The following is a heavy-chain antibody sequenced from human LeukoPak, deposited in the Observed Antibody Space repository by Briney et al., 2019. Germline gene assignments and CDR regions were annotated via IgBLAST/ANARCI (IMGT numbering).Heavy chain of an antibody. Sequence: GGSLRLSCAASGFNVSYYSMNWVRQAPGKGLEWVSYISFSNSTLYYADSVRGRFTISRDNAKDSLSLQMNSLRAEDTAVYYCAGGGATSFDYWGQGILVTVSS. V-gene: IGHV3-48*04. CDR2: ISFSNSTL. CDR3: AGGGATSFDY. CDR1: GFNVSYYS. D-gene: IGHD5-12*01. J-gene: IGHJ4*02.